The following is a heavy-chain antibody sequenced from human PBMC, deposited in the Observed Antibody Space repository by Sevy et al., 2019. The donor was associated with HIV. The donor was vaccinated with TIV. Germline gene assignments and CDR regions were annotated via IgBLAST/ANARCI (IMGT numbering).Heavy chain of an antibody. V-gene: IGHV4-59*01. J-gene: IGHJ4*02. CDR2: IYYSGST. CDR1: GGSISSYY. CDR3: AREAAMGQAGFDY. Sequence: SETLSLTCTVSGGSISSYYWSWIRQPPGKGLEWIGYIYYSGSTNYNPSLKSRVTISVDTSKNQFSLKLSSVTAADTAVYYCAREAAMGQAGFDYWGKGTLVTVSS. D-gene: IGHD2-2*01.